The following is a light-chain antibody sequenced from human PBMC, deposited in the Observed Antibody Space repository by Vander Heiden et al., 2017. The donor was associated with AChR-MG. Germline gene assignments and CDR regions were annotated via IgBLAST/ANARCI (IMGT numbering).Light chain of an antibody. J-gene: IGLJ3*02. CDR2: DTR. V-gene: IGLV7-46*01. Sequence: QAVEPPESSQTVYPGGQVTPTSGSSTAAITGGHYTYWFQQKPGQARRTLIDDTRIKQAWTPARFSGSRLGGPATLTLSGAQPEDEADYYCLLSQSGARVFGGGTKLTVL. CDR3: LLSQSGARV. CDR1: TAAITGGHY.